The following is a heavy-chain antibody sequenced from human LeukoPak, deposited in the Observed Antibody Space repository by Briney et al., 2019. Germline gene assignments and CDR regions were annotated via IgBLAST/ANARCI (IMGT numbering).Heavy chain of an antibody. Sequence: PGGSLRLSCAASGFTFSDYYMSWIRQAPGKGLEWVTYISSSGSIIYYADSVKGRFTISRDNAKKSLYQQMNSLRAEDTAVYYCARDRNYYDSSGYHRVDYWGQGTLVTVSS. CDR1: GFTFSDYY. CDR2: ISSSGSII. CDR3: ARDRNYYDSSGYHRVDY. D-gene: IGHD3-22*01. J-gene: IGHJ4*02. V-gene: IGHV3-11*04.